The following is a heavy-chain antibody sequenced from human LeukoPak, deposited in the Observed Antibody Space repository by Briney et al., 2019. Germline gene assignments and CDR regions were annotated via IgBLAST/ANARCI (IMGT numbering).Heavy chain of an antibody. J-gene: IGHJ6*02. CDR1: GYTVSSYG. CDR2: ISAYNGNT. CDR3: ARDEVRGVITHYYYYGMDV. D-gene: IGHD3-10*01. V-gene: IGHV1-18*01. Sequence: ASVKVSCKASGYTVSSYGISWVRQAPGQGLEWMGWISAYNGNTNYAQKLQGRVTMTTDTSTSTAYMELRSLRSDDTAVYYCARDEVRGVITHYYYYGMDVWGQGTTVTVSS.